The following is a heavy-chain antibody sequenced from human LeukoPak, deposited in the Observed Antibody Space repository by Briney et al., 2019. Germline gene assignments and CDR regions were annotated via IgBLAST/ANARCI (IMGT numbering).Heavy chain of an antibody. V-gene: IGHV4-59*01. Sequence: PSETLSLTCIVSGGPISSYYWSWIRQPPGKGLEWIGYIYYSGSSNYNPSLKSRVTISVDTSKNQFSLKLTSVTAADTAVYYCARTTEGGYTYGYFYYYYMDVWGKGTTVTISS. CDR2: IYYSGSS. J-gene: IGHJ6*03. CDR3: ARTTEGGYTYGYFYYYYMDV. D-gene: IGHD5-18*01. CDR1: GGPISSYY.